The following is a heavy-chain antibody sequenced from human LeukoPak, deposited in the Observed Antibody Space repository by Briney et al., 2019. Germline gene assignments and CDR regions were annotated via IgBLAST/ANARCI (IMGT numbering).Heavy chain of an antibody. CDR3: SKWKAIVLVPAARSPIDY. D-gene: IGHD2-2*01. Sequence: PGASLRLSCAASGFTFSNYGMSWVRQAPGKGLEWVSAISGSGVTTYYADSVKGRFTISRDNSKHTLYLQMNSLRAEDTAVYYCSKWKAIVLVPAARSPIDYWGQGTLVTVSS. CDR1: GFTFSNYG. CDR2: ISGSGVTT. J-gene: IGHJ4*02. V-gene: IGHV3-23*01.